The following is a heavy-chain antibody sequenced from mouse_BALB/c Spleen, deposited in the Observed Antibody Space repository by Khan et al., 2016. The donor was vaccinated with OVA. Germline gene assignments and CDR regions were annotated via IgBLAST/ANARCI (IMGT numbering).Heavy chain of an antibody. CDR3: ARKDYYDCDPFPY. V-gene: IGHV3-2*02. CDR2: INYSGNT. J-gene: IGHJ3*01. CDR1: GYSITSEYA. D-gene: IGHD2-4*01. Sequence: EVQLVESGPGLVKPSQSLSLTCTVTGYSITSEYAWNWIRQFPGNKLEWMGYINYSGNTRFNPSLKSRTSITRDTSKNQFILQLNSVTTEDTATNYCARKDYYDCDPFPYWGQGTLVTVSA.